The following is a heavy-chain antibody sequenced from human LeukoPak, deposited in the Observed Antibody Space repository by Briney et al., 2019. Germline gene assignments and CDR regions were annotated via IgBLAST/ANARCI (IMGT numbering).Heavy chain of an antibody. V-gene: IGHV1-18*01. CDR2: ISAFNGNT. D-gene: IGHD3-22*01. J-gene: IGHJ4*02. CDR3: ARGYQTSYYDRSGYLTYFDY. CDR1: GYTFTSYG. Sequence: ASVKVSCKASGYTFTSYGITWVRQAPGQGLEWMGWISAFNGNTNYAQKFQGRVTMTTDTSTKKAYMELRSLRSDDTAVYYCARGYQTSYYDRSGYLTYFDYWGQGTLVTVSS.